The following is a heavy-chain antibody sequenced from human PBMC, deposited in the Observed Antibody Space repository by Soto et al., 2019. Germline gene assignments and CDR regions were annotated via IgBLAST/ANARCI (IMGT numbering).Heavy chain of an antibody. V-gene: IGHV3-21*01. CDR1: GFTFSSYS. CDR2: ISSSSSYI. J-gene: IGHJ3*02. CDR3: ARLAGLRRPGAFDI. D-gene: IGHD3-10*01. Sequence: GGSLRLSCAASGFTFSSYSMNWVRQAPGKGLEWVSSISSSSSYIYYADSVKGRFTISRDNAKNSLYLQMNSLRAEDTAVYYCARLAGLRRPGAFDIWGQGTMVTVSS.